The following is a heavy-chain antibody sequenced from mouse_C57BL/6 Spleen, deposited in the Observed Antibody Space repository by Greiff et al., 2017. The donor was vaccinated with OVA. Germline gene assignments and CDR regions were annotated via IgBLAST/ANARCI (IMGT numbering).Heavy chain of an antibody. CDR3: TIYYDYPWFAY. V-gene: IGHV5-9-1*02. D-gene: IGHD2-4*01. Sequence: EVKLVESGEGLVKPGGSLKLSCAASGFTFSSYAMSWVRQTPEKRLEWVAYISSGGDYIYYADTVKGRFTISRDNARNTLYLQMSSLKSEDTAMYYCTIYYDYPWFAYWGQGTLVTVSA. CDR2: ISSGGDYI. CDR1: GFTFSSYA. J-gene: IGHJ3*01.